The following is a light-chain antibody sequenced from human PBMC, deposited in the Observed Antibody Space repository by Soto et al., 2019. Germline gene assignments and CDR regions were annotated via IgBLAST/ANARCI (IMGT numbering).Light chain of an antibody. Sequence: QSVLTQPASLSGSPGQSITLSCTGKSSDVGSYNLVSWYQQHPGKAPKLMIYEGSKRPSGVSNRFSGSKSGNTASLTISGLQAEDEADYYCCSYAGSSTLYVFGTGTKVT. CDR3: CSYAGSSTLYV. V-gene: IGLV2-23*01. J-gene: IGLJ1*01. CDR2: EGS. CDR1: SSDVGSYNL.